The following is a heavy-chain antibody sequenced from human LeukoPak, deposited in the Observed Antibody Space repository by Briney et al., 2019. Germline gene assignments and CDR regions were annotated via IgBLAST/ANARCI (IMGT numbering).Heavy chain of an antibody. CDR2: IYYSGST. V-gene: IGHV4-59*01. D-gene: IGHD3-16*02. Sequence: SETLSLTCTVSGGSISSYYWSWIRQPPGQGLEWIGYIYYSGSTNYNPSLKSRVTISVDTSKTQFSLKLSSVTAADTAVYYCARYIWGSYPTFEDYWGQGTLVTVSS. J-gene: IGHJ4*02. CDR3: ARYIWGSYPTFEDY. CDR1: GGSISSYY.